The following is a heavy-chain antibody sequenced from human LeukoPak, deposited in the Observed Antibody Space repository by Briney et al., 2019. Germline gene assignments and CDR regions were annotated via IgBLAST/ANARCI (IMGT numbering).Heavy chain of an antibody. Sequence: GASVKVSCKASGGTSSSYAISWVRQAPGQGLEWMGGIIPIFGTANYAQKFQGRVTITADESTSTAYMELSSLRSEDTAVYYCAREVWYGDQGKFFDYWGQGTLVTVSS. D-gene: IGHD4-17*01. CDR2: IIPIFGTA. CDR3: AREVWYGDQGKFFDY. CDR1: GGTSSSYA. V-gene: IGHV1-69*13. J-gene: IGHJ4*02.